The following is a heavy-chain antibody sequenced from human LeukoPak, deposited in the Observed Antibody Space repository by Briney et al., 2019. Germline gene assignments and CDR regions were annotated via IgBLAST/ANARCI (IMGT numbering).Heavy chain of an antibody. Sequence: AGSLRLSCAAYGFSFRSYSMDWVRQPPGKGLEWVSSITGSSSYISYAVSVKGRFTSSRDNAENTLFLQMNSLRPEDTAVEFCARDRLEGVVTFDSWGQGTLVTVSS. D-gene: IGHD2-21*02. CDR3: ARDRLEGVVTFDS. CDR1: GFSFRSYS. CDR2: ITGSSSYI. V-gene: IGHV3-21*01. J-gene: IGHJ4*02.